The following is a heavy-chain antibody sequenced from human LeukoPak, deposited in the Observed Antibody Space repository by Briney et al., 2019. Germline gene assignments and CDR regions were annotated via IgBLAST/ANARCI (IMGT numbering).Heavy chain of an antibody. V-gene: IGHV3-7*01. D-gene: IGHD7-27*01. CDR3: ARVDRHLGIRHFFDY. J-gene: IGHJ4*02. CDR1: GFTFSGYW. CDR2: IKLDGSET. Sequence: PGGSLRLSRAASGFTFSGYWMNWVRQAPGKGLEWVANIKLDGSETHYADSVEGRFTISRDNARNSLYLQMHSLRVEDTAVYYCARVDRHLGIRHFFDYWGQGTLVIVSS.